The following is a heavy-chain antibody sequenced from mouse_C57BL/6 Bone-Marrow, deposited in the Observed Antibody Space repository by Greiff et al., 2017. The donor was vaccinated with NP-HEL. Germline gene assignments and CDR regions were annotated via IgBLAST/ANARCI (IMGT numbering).Heavy chain of an antibody. Sequence: VKLQQPGAELVRPGTSVKLSCKASGYTFTSYWMHWVKQRPGQGLEWIGVIDPSDSYTNYNQKFKGKATLTVDTSSSTAYMQLSSLTSEDSAVYYCARWGRPLYAMDYWGQGTSVTVSS. V-gene: IGHV1-59*01. CDR2: IDPSDSYT. CDR1: GYTFTSYW. J-gene: IGHJ4*01. CDR3: ARWGRPLYAMDY.